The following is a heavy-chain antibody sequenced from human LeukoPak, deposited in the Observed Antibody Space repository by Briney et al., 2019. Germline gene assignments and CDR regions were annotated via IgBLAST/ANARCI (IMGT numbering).Heavy chain of an antibody. CDR3: AKEIPRAYCGGDCYPILGTDAFDI. CDR1: GFTFSSYE. J-gene: IGHJ3*02. Sequence: GGSLRLSCAASGFTFSSYEMNWVRQAPGKGLEWVSYISSSGSTIYYADSVKGRFTISRDNSKTTLYLQMNSLRAEDTAVYYCAKEIPRAYCGGDCYPILGTDAFDIWGQGTMVTVSS. V-gene: IGHV3-48*03. CDR2: ISSSGSTI. D-gene: IGHD2-21*02.